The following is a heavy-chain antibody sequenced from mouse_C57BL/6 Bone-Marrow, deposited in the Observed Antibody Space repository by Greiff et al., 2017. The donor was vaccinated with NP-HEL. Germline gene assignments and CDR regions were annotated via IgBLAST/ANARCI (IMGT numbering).Heavy chain of an antibody. V-gene: IGHV10-1*01. Sequence: EVMLVESGGGLVQPKGSLKLSCAASGFSFNTYAMNWVRQAPGKGLEWVARIRSKSNNYATYYADSVKDRFTISRDDSESMLYLQMNNLKTEDTAMYYCVRQGWWYFDVWGTGTTVTVSS. D-gene: IGHD3-2*02. CDR2: IRSKSNNYAT. CDR3: VRQGWWYFDV. CDR1: GFSFNTYA. J-gene: IGHJ1*03.